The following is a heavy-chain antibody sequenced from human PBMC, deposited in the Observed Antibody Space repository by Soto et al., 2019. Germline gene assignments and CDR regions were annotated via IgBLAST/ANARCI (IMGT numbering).Heavy chain of an antibody. J-gene: IGHJ6*02. Sequence: PAGSLRLSCAASGFTFSSYAMSWVRQAPGKGLEWVSAISGSGGSTYYADSVKGRFTISRDNSKNTLYLQMNSLRAEDTAVYYCAKDTYYDFGMDVWGQGTTVTVSS. V-gene: IGHV3-23*01. CDR3: AKDTYYDFGMDV. D-gene: IGHD3-3*01. CDR1: GFTFSSYA. CDR2: ISGSGGST.